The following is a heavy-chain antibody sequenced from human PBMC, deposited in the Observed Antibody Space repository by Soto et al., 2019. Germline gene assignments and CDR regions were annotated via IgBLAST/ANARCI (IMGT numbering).Heavy chain of an antibody. CDR3: VRGGSGAYHV. J-gene: IGHJ6*01. CDR1: DDSITGGGYF. Sequence: QVQLQESGPGLVKPSQTLTHTCTVSDDSITGGGYFWIWIRQLPGKGPECLGLTYSRENTFYNPSLTSRGTISLDPSQSRVSRMVTSLPAADTGIYLWVRGGSGAYHVWG. V-gene: IGHV4-31*02. D-gene: IGHD3-10*01. CDR2: TYSRENT.